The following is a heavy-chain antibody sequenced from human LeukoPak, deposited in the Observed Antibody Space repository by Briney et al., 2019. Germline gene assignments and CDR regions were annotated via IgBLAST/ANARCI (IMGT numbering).Heavy chain of an antibody. V-gene: IGHV3-23*01. CDR1: GFTFSSFA. CDR2: ISGYGDST. D-gene: IGHD3-3*01. CDR3: ARMGPTIFDRHGRFDP. Sequence: GGSLRLSCSASGFTFSSFAMNWVRQAPGKGLEWVSIISGYGDSTYYTDSVKGRFTISRDNSKNTLYLQMNSLRAEDTAVYYCARMGPTIFDRHGRFDPWGQGTLVTVSS. J-gene: IGHJ5*02.